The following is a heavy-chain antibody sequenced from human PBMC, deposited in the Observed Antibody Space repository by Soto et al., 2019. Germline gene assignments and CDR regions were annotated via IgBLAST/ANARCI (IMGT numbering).Heavy chain of an antibody. CDR3: AKNSAATIRVGYDY. V-gene: IGHV3-23*01. Sequence: EVQLLESGGGLAQPGGSLRLSCAASGFTFSSYPMSWVRQAPGQGLEWVSGIVASGGITYYADSVKGRFTIPRNNSKNKLYLQMNRLRAEDPDVYYCAKNSAATIRVGYDYWGQGTLVTVSS. CDR1: GFTFSSYP. D-gene: IGHD5-12*01. J-gene: IGHJ4*02. CDR2: IVASGGIT.